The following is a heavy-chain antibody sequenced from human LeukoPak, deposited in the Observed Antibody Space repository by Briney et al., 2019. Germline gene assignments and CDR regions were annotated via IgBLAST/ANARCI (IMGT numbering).Heavy chain of an antibody. J-gene: IGHJ4*02. CDR1: GGSISSGDYY. D-gene: IGHD2-2*01. CDR2: IYYSGST. CDR3: ARVVPAAVYYFDY. V-gene: IGHV4-30-4*08. Sequence: SETLSLTCTVPGGSISSGDYYWSWIRQPPGKGLEWIGYIYYSGSTYYNPSLKSRVTISVDTSKNQFSLKLSSVTAADTAVYYCARVVPAAVYYFDYWGQGTLVTVSS.